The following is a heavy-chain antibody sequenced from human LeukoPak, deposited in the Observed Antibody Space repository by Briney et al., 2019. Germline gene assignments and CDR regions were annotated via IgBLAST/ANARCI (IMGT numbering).Heavy chain of an antibody. CDR3: ARPARRYYYYYMDV. V-gene: IGHV3-66*04. D-gene: IGHD6-6*01. Sequence: GGSLRLSCEASGFSVTNNYMSWFRLAPGKGLEWVSVLYTGGIRYYAGFVRGRFTISRDNAKNSLYLQMNSLRAEDTAVYYCARPARRYYYYYMDVWGKGTTVTVSS. CDR2: LYTGGIR. J-gene: IGHJ6*03. CDR1: GFSVTNNY.